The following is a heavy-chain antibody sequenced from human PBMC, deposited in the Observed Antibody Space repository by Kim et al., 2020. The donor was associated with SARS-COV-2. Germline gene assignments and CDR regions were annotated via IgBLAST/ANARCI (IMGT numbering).Heavy chain of an antibody. Sequence: GGSLRLSCAASGFTFSSYSMNWVRQAPGKGLEWVSYISSSSSTIYYADSVKGRFTISRDNAKNSLYLQMNSLRDEDTAVYYCARTTRCSGGSCYPQWGQGTLVTVSS. D-gene: IGHD2-15*01. CDR1: GFTFSSYS. J-gene: IGHJ4*02. CDR3: ARTTRCSGGSCYPQ. V-gene: IGHV3-48*02. CDR2: ISSSSSTI.